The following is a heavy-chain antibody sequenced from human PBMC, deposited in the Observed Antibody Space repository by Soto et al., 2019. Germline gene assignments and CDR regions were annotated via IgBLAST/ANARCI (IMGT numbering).Heavy chain of an antibody. CDR1: GHTFNDYF. CDR2: INPNSGDT. V-gene: IGHV1-2*02. J-gene: IGHJ4*02. D-gene: IGHD1-1*01. CDR3: ARRRLSTGTDYFDY. Sequence: GASVKVSCKTSGHTFNDYFLHWVRQAPGQGLEWMGSINPNSGDTDYAQRFQGRVTLTRDTSIRTVYMELSRLRSDDTAVYYCARRRLSTGTDYFDYWGQGTLVTVSS.